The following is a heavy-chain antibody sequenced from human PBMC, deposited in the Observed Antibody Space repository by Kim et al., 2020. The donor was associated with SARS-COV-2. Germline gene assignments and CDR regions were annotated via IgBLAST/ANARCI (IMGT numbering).Heavy chain of an antibody. J-gene: IGHJ4*02. CDR2: IYYSGST. D-gene: IGHD6-6*01. V-gene: IGHV4-61*01. CDR1: GGSVSSGSYY. Sequence: SETLSLTCTVSGGSVSSGSYYWSWIRQPPGKGLEWIGYIYYSGSTNYNPSLKSRVTISVDTSKNQFSLKLSSVTAADTAVYYCAREQPEYSSSFSTWMLWGQGTLVTVSS. CDR3: AREQPEYSSSFSTWML.